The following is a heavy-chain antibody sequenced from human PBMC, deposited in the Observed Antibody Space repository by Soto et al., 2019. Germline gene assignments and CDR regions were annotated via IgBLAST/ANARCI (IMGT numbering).Heavy chain of an antibody. D-gene: IGHD5-12*01. J-gene: IGHJ3*01. V-gene: IGHV3-23*04. CDR1: GFTFSIYA. Sequence: EKQLVESGGALAQPGGSLRLSCVGSGFTFSIYALTWVRQAPGKGLEWVSLITNNGDTTFFGDSVKGRFSISRDNSKNALYLQLENVRAEDTAVFYCAMSAGYGGAFDVWGQGTIVAVSS. CDR2: ITNNGDTT. CDR3: AMSAGYGGAFDV.